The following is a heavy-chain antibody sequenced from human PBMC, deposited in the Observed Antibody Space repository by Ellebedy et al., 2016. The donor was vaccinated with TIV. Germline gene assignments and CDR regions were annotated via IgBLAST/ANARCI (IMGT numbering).Heavy chain of an antibody. V-gene: IGHV4-39*01. J-gene: IGHJ4*02. Sequence: MPSETLSLTCTVSGGSISSISYYCGWLRQPPGKGLAWLGSIYYSGSTYYNPSLKSRVTISVDTSKNQFSLKLSSVTAADTAVYYCARHTGLWCGGLFTLDYWGQGTLVTVSS. CDR1: GGSISSISYY. D-gene: IGHD3-10*01. CDR2: IYYSGST. CDR3: ARHTGLWCGGLFTLDY.